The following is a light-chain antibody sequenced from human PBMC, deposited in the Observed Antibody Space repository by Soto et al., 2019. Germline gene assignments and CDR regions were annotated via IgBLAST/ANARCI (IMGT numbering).Light chain of an antibody. V-gene: IGLV2-14*03. CDR2: EVN. CDR3: CSYTSSFSLVWV. J-gene: IGLJ3*02. CDR1: RSVIGDSDY. Sequence: QSALTQPASVSGSPGQSVTISCTGTRSVIGDSDYVSWYQQHPGKAPKLLIFEVNNRPSGVSTRFSGSKSGATASLTISGIQAEDEADYYCCSYTSSFSLVWVFGGGTKLTVL.